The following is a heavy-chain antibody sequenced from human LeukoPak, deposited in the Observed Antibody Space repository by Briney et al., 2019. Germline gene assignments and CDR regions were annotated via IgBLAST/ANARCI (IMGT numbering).Heavy chain of an antibody. CDR2: IYHSGST. CDR1: GYSISSGYY. D-gene: IGHD1-1*01. V-gene: IGHV4-38-2*01. CDR3: ARGIGTTNFDS. J-gene: IGHJ4*02. Sequence: SETLSLTCAVSGYSISSGYYWGWIRQSPGKGLEWIGSIYHSGSTYYNPSLESRVTISVDTSKNQFSLKLSSVTAADTAVYYCARGIGTTNFDSWGQGALVTVSS.